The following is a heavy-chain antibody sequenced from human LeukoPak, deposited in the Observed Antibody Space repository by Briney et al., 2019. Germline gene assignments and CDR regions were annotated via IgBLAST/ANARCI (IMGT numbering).Heavy chain of an antibody. V-gene: IGHV3-30*18. CDR2: ISYDGSNK. CDR1: GFTFSSYG. Sequence: GGSLRLSCAASGFTFSSYGMHWVRQAPGKGLEWVTVISYDGSNKYYADSVKGRFTISRDNSKNTAYLQMNSLRAEDTAVYYCAKEESAWFGELLALDYWGQGTLVTVSS. J-gene: IGHJ4*02. D-gene: IGHD3-10*01. CDR3: AKEESAWFGELLALDY.